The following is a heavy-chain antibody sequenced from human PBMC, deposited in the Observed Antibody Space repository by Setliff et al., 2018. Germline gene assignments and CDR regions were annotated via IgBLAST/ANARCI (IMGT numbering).Heavy chain of an antibody. CDR2: IYHSGST. D-gene: IGHD3-22*01. V-gene: IGHV4-30-2*01. CDR1: GGSISSGGYS. J-gene: IGHJ4*02. CDR3: ARYYDSSGLDY. Sequence: SETLSLTCAVSGGSISSGGYSWSWIRQPAGKGLEWIGYIYHSGSTYYNPSLKSRVTISVDRSKNQFSLKLGSVTAADTAVYYCARYYDSSGLDYWGQGTLVTVS.